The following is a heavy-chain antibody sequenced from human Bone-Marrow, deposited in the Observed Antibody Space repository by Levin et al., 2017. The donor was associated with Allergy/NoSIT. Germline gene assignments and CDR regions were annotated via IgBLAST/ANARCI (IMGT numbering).Heavy chain of an antibody. D-gene: IGHD5-18*01. J-gene: IGHJ3*02. Sequence: GGSLRLSCAASGFTFSSYGMHWVRQAPGKGLEWVAVISYDGSNKYYADSVKGRFTISSDNSKNTLYLQMNSLRAEDTAVYYCVRDTAMDDAFDIWGQGTMVTVSS. CDR1: GFTFSSYG. CDR3: VRDTAMDDAFDI. V-gene: IGHV3-30*03. CDR2: ISYDGSNK.